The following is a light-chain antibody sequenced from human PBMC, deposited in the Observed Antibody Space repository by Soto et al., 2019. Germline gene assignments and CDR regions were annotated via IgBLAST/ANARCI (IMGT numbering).Light chain of an antibody. J-gene: IGLJ2*01. CDR1: SSNIGAGYD. Sequence: QSVLTQPPSVSGAPGQRATISCTGSSSNIGAGYDVHWYQQLPGTAPKLLIYGNSNRPSGVPDRFSGSKSGTSASLAITGLQAEDEADYYCQSHDSSLSGYVVFGGGTKLTVL. CDR2: GNS. CDR3: QSHDSSLSGYVV. V-gene: IGLV1-40*01.